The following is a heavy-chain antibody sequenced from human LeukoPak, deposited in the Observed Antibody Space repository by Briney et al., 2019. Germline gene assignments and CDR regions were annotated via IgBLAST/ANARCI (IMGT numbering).Heavy chain of an antibody. CDR2: INPNSGGT. Sequence: ASVKVSCKASGYTFTGYYMHWVRQAPGQGLEWMGRINPNSGGTNYAQKFQGRVTMIRDTSISTAYMELSRLRSDDTAVYYCARMLYDILTGSRRGAFDIWGQGTMVTVSS. CDR1: GYTFTGYY. J-gene: IGHJ3*02. V-gene: IGHV1-2*06. D-gene: IGHD3-9*01. CDR3: ARMLYDILTGSRRGAFDI.